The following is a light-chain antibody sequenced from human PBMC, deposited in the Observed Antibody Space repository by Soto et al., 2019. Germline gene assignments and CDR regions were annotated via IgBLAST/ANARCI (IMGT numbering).Light chain of an antibody. V-gene: IGKV1-5*01. J-gene: IGKJ1*01. Sequence: DIQMPQSPSTLSASVEDRVTITCRASQSISNRLAWYQQKPGKAPKVLLYDASSLESGVPSRFSGSGSATEVILTISSLQPDDFATYHCQHYGGVWRFGQGTKVEIK. CDR1: QSISNR. CDR3: QHYGGVWR. CDR2: DAS.